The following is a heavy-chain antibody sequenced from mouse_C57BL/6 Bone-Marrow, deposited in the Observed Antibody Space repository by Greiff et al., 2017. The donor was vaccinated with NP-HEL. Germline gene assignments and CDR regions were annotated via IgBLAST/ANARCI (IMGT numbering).Heavy chain of an antibody. V-gene: IGHV1-15*01. CDR3: TRPLLGSSAYAMDY. CDR2: IDPETGGT. J-gene: IGHJ4*01. Sequence: QVQLQQSGAELVRPGASVTLSCKASGYTFTDYEMHWVKQTPVHGLEWIGAIDPETGGTAYNQKFKGKAILTADKSSSTAYMELRSLTSEDSAVYYCTRPLLGSSAYAMDYWGQGTSVTVSS. CDR1: GYTFTDYE. D-gene: IGHD1-1*01.